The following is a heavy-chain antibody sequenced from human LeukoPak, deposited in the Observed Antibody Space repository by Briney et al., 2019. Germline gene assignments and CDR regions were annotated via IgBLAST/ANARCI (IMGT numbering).Heavy chain of an antibody. V-gene: IGHV1-46*01. D-gene: IGHD3-10*01. CDR3: ARDLSAGGNIIRVGY. J-gene: IGHJ4*02. Sequence: ASVKVSCKASGYAFTSYYIHWVRQAPGQGLEWMGIINPDSGSTNYAQKSRGRVTMTRHTSTSTVYMALSSLRSEDTAVYYCARDLSAGGNIIRVGYWGQGTQVTVFS. CDR2: INPDSGST. CDR1: GYAFTSYY.